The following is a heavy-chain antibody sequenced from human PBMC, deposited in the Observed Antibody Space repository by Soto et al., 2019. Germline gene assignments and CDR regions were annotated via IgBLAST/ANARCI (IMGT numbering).Heavy chain of an antibody. Sequence: PXGSLSLSFAASGFIFTNFYMTWIRQAPGKGLELVSYISPGGDIRNYVDSVKGRFTISRDNTNRLVYLHMNSLRAEDTAVYYCTRDPRITDLWGQGTLVTVPS. D-gene: IGHD3-16*01. J-gene: IGHJ4*02. CDR3: TRDPRITDL. V-gene: IGHV3-11*01. CDR2: ISPGGDIR. CDR1: GFIFTNFY.